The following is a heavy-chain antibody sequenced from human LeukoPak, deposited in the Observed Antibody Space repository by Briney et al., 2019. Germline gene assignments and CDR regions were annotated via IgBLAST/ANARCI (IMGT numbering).Heavy chain of an antibody. CDR3: AGDLEAGISSVYGVDV. CDR2: INPNSGGT. Sequence: ASVKVSCKASGYTFTGYYMHWVRQAPGQGLEWMGWINPNSGGTNYAQKFQGRVTMTRDTSISTAYMELSRLRSDDTAVYYCAGDLEAGISSVYGVDVWGQGTTVTVSS. CDR1: GYTFTGYY. D-gene: IGHD6-13*01. V-gene: IGHV1-2*02. J-gene: IGHJ6*02.